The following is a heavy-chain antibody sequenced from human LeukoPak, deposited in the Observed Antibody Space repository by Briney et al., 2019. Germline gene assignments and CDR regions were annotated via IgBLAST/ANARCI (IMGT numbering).Heavy chain of an antibody. Sequence: SVKVSCKASGYTFTGYHMHWVRQAPGQGLEWMGGIIPIFGTANYAQKFQGRVTITADESTSTAYMELSSLRSEDTAVYYCARLPIAAAGTGWFDPWGQGTLVTVSS. CDR3: ARLPIAAAGTGWFDP. CDR2: IIPIFGTA. V-gene: IGHV1-69*13. D-gene: IGHD6-13*01. J-gene: IGHJ5*02. CDR1: GYTFTGYH.